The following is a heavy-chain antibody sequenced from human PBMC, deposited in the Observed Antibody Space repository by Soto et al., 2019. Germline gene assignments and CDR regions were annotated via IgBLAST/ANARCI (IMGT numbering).Heavy chain of an antibody. CDR1: GFTFSSYG. D-gene: IGHD2-2*01. CDR3: ARTDIVLVPAAMGHYYYCLAV. CDR2: ISYDGSNK. V-gene: IGHV3-30*03. Sequence: QAPLVESWGGVVQPGRSLRLSCAASGFTFSSYGMHWVRQAPGKGLEWVAVISYDGSNKYYADSVKGRFTISRDNSKNTLDPQRNSQRAEDTAVYYCARTDIVLVPAAMGHYYYCLAVWGQGTTVTVSS. J-gene: IGHJ6*02.